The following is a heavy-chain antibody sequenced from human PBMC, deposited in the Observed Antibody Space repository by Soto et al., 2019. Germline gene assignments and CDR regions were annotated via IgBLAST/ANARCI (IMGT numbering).Heavy chain of an antibody. CDR2: ISFDGSNK. J-gene: IGHJ6*02. CDR3: GKELNWGSRFYYYGVDV. Sequence: GGSLRLSCAASGFTFSTFGIHWVRQAPGKGLEWVALISFDGSNKYYADSVKGRFTISRDNSKNTVSLQMNSLRAEDTAVYYCGKELNWGSRFYYYGVDVWGQGTTVTVYS. V-gene: IGHV3-30*18. D-gene: IGHD7-27*01. CDR1: GFTFSTFG.